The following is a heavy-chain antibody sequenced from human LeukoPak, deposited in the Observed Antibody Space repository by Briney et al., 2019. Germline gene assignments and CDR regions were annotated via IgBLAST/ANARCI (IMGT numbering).Heavy chain of an antibody. Sequence: SETLSLTCTVSGGSISSGDYYWSWIRQPPGKGLEWIGYIYYSGSTYYNPPLKSRVTISVDTSKNQFSLKLSSMTAADTAVYYCARGSDYYYGMDVWGQGTTVTVSS. CDR3: ARGSDYYYGMDV. V-gene: IGHV4-30-4*01. J-gene: IGHJ6*02. CDR2: IYYSGST. CDR1: GGSISSGDYY.